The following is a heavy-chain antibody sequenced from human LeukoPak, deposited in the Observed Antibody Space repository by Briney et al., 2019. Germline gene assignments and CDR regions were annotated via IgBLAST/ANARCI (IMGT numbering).Heavy chain of an antibody. CDR2: ISSSSYI. CDR3: TEGRITGVRGIISNYFDY. J-gene: IGHJ4*02. CDR1: GFTFSTYR. V-gene: IGHV3-21*01. Sequence: GGSLRLSCAASGFTFSTYRMHWVRQAPGKGLEWVSSISSSSYIYYADSVKGRFTISRDNAKNSLYLQMNGLRAEDTAVYYVTEGRITGVRGIISNYFDYWGQGTLVTVSS. D-gene: IGHD3-10*01.